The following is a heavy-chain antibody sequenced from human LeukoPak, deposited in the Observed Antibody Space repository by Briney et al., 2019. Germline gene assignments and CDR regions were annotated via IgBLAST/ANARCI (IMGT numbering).Heavy chain of an antibody. CDR2: ISSSGSTI. D-gene: IGHD3-22*01. Sequence: GGSLRLSCAASGFTFSDYYMSWIRQAPGKGLEWVSYISSSGSTIYYADSVKGRFTISRDNDKNSLYIQMNSLRAEDTAVYYCAKHYYDSSGYEAPDAFDIWGQGTKVTVSS. CDR1: GFTFSDYY. V-gene: IGHV3-11*04. CDR3: AKHYYDSSGYEAPDAFDI. J-gene: IGHJ3*02.